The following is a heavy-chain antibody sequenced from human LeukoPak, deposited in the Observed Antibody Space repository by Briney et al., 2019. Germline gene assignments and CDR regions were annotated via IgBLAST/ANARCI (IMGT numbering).Heavy chain of an antibody. Sequence: GSLRLSCAASGFPFSSYGMHWVRQAPGKGLEWVAVISYDGSNKYYADSVKGRFTISRDNSKNTLYLQMNSLRAEDTAVYYCAKARTSYYYDSSVDYWGQGTLVTVSS. V-gene: IGHV3-30*18. CDR3: AKARTSYYYDSSVDY. CDR2: ISYDGSNK. J-gene: IGHJ4*02. CDR1: GFPFSSYG. D-gene: IGHD3-22*01.